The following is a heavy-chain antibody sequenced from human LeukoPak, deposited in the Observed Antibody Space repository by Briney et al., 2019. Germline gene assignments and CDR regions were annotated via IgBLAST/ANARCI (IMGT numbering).Heavy chain of an antibody. CDR2: ISYDGSNK. Sequence: SGGSLRLSCAASGFTFSTYAMHWVRQAPGKGLEWVAVISYDGSNKYYADSVRGRFTISRDNSKNTLYLQMNSLRAEDTAVYYCARGDTVMDFWGDYWGQGTLVTVSS. J-gene: IGHJ4*02. CDR3: ARGDTVMDFWGDY. V-gene: IGHV3-30-3*01. D-gene: IGHD5-18*01. CDR1: GFTFSTYA.